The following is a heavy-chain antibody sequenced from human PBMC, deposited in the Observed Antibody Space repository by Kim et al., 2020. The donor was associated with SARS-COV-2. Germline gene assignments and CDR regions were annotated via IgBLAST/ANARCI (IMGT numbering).Heavy chain of an antibody. CDR1: GYTLTELS. CDR3: ATGGAERSYYTKGGAFDI. D-gene: IGHD1-26*01. CDR2: FDPEDGET. J-gene: IGHJ3*02. V-gene: IGHV1-24*01. Sequence: ASVKVSCKVSGYTLTELSMHWVRQAPGKGLEWMGGFDPEDGETIYAQKFQGRVTMTEDTSTDTAYMELSSLRSEDTAVYYCATGGAERSYYTKGGAFDIWGQGTMVTVSS.